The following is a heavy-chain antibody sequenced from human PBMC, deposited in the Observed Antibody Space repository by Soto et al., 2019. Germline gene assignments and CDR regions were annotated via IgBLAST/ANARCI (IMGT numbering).Heavy chain of an antibody. CDR2: IYYSGST. CDR1: GGSISSYY. CDR3: AIHIYRSGSTYFVY. Sequence: SETLSLTCTVSGGSISSYYWSWIQQPPGKGLEWIGYIYYSGSTNYNPSLKSRVTISVDTSKNQFSLKLNSMTAADTAVYYCAIHIYRSGSTYFVYWCQAPLVTVSS. D-gene: IGHD3-10*01. V-gene: IGHV4-59*08. J-gene: IGHJ4*02.